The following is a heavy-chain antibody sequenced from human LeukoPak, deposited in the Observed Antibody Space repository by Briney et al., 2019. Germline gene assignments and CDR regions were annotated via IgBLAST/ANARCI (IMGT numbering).Heavy chain of an antibody. J-gene: IGHJ4*02. Sequence: SGGSLRLSCAASGFTFSSYSMNWVRQAPGKGLEWVSSISSSSSYIYYADSVKGRFTISRDNAKNSLYLQMNSLRAEDTAVYYFAGDAPTVVDFDYWGQGTLVTVFS. CDR2: ISSSSSYI. D-gene: IGHD4-23*01. CDR1: GFTFSSYS. V-gene: IGHV3-21*01. CDR3: AGDAPTVVDFDY.